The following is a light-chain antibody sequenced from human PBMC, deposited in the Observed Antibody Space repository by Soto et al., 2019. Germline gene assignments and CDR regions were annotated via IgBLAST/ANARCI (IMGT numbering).Light chain of an antibody. CDR2: DAS. J-gene: IGKJ5*01. CDR3: QQRGNWPRT. Sequence: EFVLTQSPATLSLSPGERATLSCRASQSISFYLAWYQQKPGQAPTLLIYDASNRATGIPARFSGSGSGTDFTLTISSLEPEDFAVYYCQQRGNWPRTFGQGTRLEI. CDR1: QSISFY. V-gene: IGKV3-11*01.